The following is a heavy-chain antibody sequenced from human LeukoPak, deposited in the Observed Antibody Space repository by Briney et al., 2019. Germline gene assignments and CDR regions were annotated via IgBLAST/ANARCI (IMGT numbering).Heavy chain of an antibody. J-gene: IGHJ4*02. Sequence: GESLKISCKGSGYTYTKSWIAWVRQMPGKGLELMGIIYPVDSETRYSPSFQGQVTISVDKSISTAYLQWSSLKALDTAMYYCARQGCTTTSCHTIDYWGQGTLVTVSS. CDR2: IYPVDSET. D-gene: IGHD2-2*02. V-gene: IGHV5-51*01. CDR1: GYTYTKSW. CDR3: ARQGCTTTSCHTIDY.